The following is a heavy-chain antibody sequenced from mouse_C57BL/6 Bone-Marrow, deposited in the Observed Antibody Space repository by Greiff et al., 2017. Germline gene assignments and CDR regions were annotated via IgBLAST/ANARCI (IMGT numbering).Heavy chain of an antibody. J-gene: IGHJ3*01. CDR1: EYEFPSHD. D-gene: IGHD3-2*02. V-gene: IGHV5-2*01. Sequence: DVMLVESGGGLVQPGASLKLSCESNEYEFPSHDMSWVRKTPEKRLELVAAINSDGGSTYYPDTMERRFIISRDNTKKTLYLQMSSLRSEDTALYYCARHEGDSSGYWFAYWGQGTLVTVSA. CDR2: INSDGGST. CDR3: ARHEGDSSGYWFAY.